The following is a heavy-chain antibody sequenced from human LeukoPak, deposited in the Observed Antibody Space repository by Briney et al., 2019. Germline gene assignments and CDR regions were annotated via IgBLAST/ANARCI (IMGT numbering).Heavy chain of an antibody. J-gene: IGHJ4*02. Sequence: ASVKVSCKASGYTFTGYYMHWVRQAPGQGLEWMGWINPNSGGTNYAQKFQGRVTMTRDTSISTAYMELSRLRSDDTAVYYCAREVYSSSGYFDYRGQGTLVTVSS. CDR1: GYTFTGYY. V-gene: IGHV1-2*02. CDR2: INPNSGGT. D-gene: IGHD6-6*01. CDR3: AREVYSSSGYFDY.